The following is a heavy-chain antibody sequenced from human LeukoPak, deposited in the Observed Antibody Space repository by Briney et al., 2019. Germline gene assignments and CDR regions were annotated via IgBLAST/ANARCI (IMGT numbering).Heavy chain of an antibody. CDR3: AKDLFGDLFGEYPGG. V-gene: IGHV3-23*01. J-gene: IGHJ4*02. D-gene: IGHD3-10*01. Sequence: PGGSLRLSCAASGFTFSSYGMSWVRQAPGKGLEWVSAISGSGGSTYYADSVKGRFTISRDNSKNTLYLQMNSLRAEDTAVYYCAKDLFGDLFGEYPGGWGQGTLVTVSS. CDR1: GFTFSSYG. CDR2: ISGSGGST.